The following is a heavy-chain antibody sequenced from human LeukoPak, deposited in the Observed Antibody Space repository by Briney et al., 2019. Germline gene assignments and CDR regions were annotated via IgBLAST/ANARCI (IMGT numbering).Heavy chain of an antibody. CDR3: AKITDIVVVVAAFDY. CDR1: GFSLSDYY. V-gene: IGHV3-11*04. J-gene: IGHJ4*02. Sequence: GGSLRLSCAASGFSLSDYYVGWIRQAPGKGLEWVSYISSSGSMMYYADSVKGRLTISRDNAKNSLYLQMNSLRAEDTAVYYCAKITDIVVVVAAFDYWGQGTLVTVSS. CDR2: ISSSGSMM. D-gene: IGHD2-15*01.